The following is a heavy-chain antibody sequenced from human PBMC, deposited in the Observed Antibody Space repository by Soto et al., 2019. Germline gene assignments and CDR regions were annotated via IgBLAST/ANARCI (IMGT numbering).Heavy chain of an antibody. CDR2: IYYSGST. CDR3: ARQKSRNLFDP. Sequence: PSETLSLTCTVSGGSISSYYWSWIRQPPGKGLEWIGYIYYSGSTNYNPSLKSRVTISVDTSKNQFSLKLSSVTAADTAVYYCARQKSRNLFDPWGQGTLVTVSS. J-gene: IGHJ5*02. CDR1: GGSISSYY. V-gene: IGHV4-59*08.